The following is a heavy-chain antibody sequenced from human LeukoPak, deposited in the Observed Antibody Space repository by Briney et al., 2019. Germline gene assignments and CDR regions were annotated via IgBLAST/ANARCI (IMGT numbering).Heavy chain of an antibody. V-gene: IGHV1-8*01. J-gene: IGHJ4*02. CDR3: ARGRYYYDSSGYYPTDY. CDR2: MNPNSGNT. CDR1: GYTFTSYD. D-gene: IGHD3-22*01. Sequence: ASVKVSCKASGYTFTSYDINWVQQATGQGLEWMGWMNPNSGNTGYAQKFQGRVTMTRNTSISTAYMELSSLRSEDTAVYYCARGRYYYDSSGYYPTDYWGQGTLVTVSS.